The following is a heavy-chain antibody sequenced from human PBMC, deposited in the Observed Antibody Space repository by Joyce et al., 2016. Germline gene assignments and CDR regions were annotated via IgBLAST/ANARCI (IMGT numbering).Heavy chain of an antibody. D-gene: IGHD3-10*01. Sequence: QVHLVESGGGVVQPGRSLRLSCAASGFVFSSFGMHWVRQGPGKGLEWVTFISYDGSTIYDADSVKGRFTSSRDNSKNILYVQMNSLRPEDTDVYYCAKDLVRGVIISASRGTYYDYWGQGTLVTVSS. CDR1: GFVFSSFG. CDR3: AKDLVRGVIISASRGTYYDY. J-gene: IGHJ4*02. CDR2: ISYDGSTI. V-gene: IGHV3-30*18.